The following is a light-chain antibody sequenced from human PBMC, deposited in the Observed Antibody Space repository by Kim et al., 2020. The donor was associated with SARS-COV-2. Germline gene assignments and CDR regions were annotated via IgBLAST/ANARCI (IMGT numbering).Light chain of an antibody. Sequence: GQADTISCSENSSDVSGYDYVFSYQQHPGTAPTHMIYEVSERTAGVPDRFSDSKSGNTASLTVSGLQAEDEADYYCSSYAGSKRVFGTGTTVTVL. CDR3: SSYAGSKRV. CDR2: EVS. V-gene: IGLV2-8*01. J-gene: IGLJ1*01. CDR1: SSDVSGYDY.